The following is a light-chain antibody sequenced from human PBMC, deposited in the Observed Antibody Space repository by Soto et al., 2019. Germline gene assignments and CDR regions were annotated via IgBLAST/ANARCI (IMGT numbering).Light chain of an antibody. Sequence: EILMKNSPSTLSVSKGERATLSCRASQSVSSNLAWYQQKPGQAPRLLIYGASTRATGIPARLSVSGSGTEFTLTISSLEPEDFAGYYGQQRSKWPLLIRFCQGTRLENK. CDR2: GAS. V-gene: IGKV3-15*01. J-gene: IGKJ5*01. CDR3: QQRSKWPLLIR. CDR1: QSVSSN.